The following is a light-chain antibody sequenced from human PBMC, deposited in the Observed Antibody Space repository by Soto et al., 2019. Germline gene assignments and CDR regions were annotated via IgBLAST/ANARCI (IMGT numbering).Light chain of an antibody. CDR3: VLFMGSATNWV. CDR1: NNDVGGYKL. CDR2: EGS. J-gene: IGLJ3*02. Sequence: QSALTQPASVSGSPGQSITISCTGTNNDVGGYKLVSWYQQHPGKVPKVVIYEGSKRPSGVSNRFSGSILGNKAALTITGAQADDESVYYCVLFMGSATNWVFGGGTKLTVL. V-gene: IGLV2-14*02.